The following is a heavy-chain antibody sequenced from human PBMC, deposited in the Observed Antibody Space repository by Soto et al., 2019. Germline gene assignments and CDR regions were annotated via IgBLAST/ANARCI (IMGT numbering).Heavy chain of an antibody. V-gene: IGHV1-69*13. CDR1: GGNFSNYA. CDR3: AREPYCGGDCYTEYYFDP. D-gene: IGHD2-21*02. J-gene: IGHJ5*02. CDR2: IIPLFNRA. Sequence: GASVKVSCKASGGNFSNYAIIWVRQAPGQGPEWMGGIIPLFNRANYARNFQGRVTMIADESTSTAYMELSSLRFGDTAVYYCAREPYCGGDCYTEYYFDPWGQGTLVTVSS.